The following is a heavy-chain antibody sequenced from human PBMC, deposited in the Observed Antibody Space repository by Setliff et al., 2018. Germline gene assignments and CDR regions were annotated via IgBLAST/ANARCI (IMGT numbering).Heavy chain of an antibody. V-gene: IGHV4-4*07. CDR1: GDSISNYY. CDR2: IYTDGTT. CDR3: AKEHVVISFVTNTHHHYGMDV. J-gene: IGHJ6*02. D-gene: IGHD2-8*01. Sequence: SETLSLTCTVSGDSISNYYWNWFRQPAGKGLEWVGRIYTDGTTNYNPSLKSRVSISADTSMNHFSLRMTSVSAADTAVYYCAKEHVVISFVTNTHHHYGMDVWGQGTTVTVSS.